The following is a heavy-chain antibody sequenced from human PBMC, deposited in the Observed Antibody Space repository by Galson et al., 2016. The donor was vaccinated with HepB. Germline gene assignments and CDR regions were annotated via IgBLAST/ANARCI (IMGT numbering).Heavy chain of an antibody. D-gene: IGHD2-2*01. CDR1: GGSISSGGYY. Sequence: SETLSLTCTVSGGSISSGGYYWSWIRQHPGRGLEYLGHISHTGATSYNPSLNSRLTMSVDTSKNQFSLRLSSVTVADTALYYCARHGRHLLKCLDVWGQGSTVTVSS. CDR2: ISHTGAT. V-gene: IGHV4-61*08. CDR3: ARHGRHLLKCLDV. J-gene: IGHJ6*02.